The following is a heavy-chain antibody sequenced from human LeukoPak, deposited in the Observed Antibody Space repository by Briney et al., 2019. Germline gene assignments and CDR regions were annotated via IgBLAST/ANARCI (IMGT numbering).Heavy chain of an antibody. V-gene: IGHV3-23*01. J-gene: IGHJ5*02. CDR3: AKEYVEFGELLAKNWFDP. Sequence: QPGGSLRLSCAASGFTFSSYAMSWVRQAPGKGLEWVSAISGSGGSTYYADSVKGRFTISRDNSKNTLYLQMNSLRAEDTAVCYCAKEYVEFGELLAKNWFDPWGQGTLVTVSS. CDR2: ISGSGGST. D-gene: IGHD3-10*01. CDR1: GFTFSSYA.